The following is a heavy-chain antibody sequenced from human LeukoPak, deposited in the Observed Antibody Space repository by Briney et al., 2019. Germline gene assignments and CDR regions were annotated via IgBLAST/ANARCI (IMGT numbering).Heavy chain of an antibody. CDR2: IRSKAYGGTT. J-gene: IGHJ6*03. V-gene: IGHV3-49*03. CDR3: TREEYSSGWYPFYYYYYYMDV. Sequence: PGGSLRLSRTASGFTFGDYAMSWFRQAPGKGLEWVGFIRSKAYGGTTEYAASVKGRFTISRDDSKSIAYLQMNSLKTEDTAVYYCTREEYSSGWYPFYYYYYYMDVWGKGTTVTVSS. CDR1: GFTFGDYA. D-gene: IGHD6-19*01.